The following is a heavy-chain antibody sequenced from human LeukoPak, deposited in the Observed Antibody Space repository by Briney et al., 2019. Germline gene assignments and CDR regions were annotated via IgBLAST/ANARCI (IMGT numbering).Heavy chain of an antibody. J-gene: IGHJ5*02. CDR3: ARDRGSSWYVDWFDP. Sequence: SETLSLTCTVSGGSISSGSYYWSWIRQPAGKGLEWIVRIYTSGSTNYNPSLKSRVTISVDTSKNQFSLKLSSVTAADTAVYYCARDRGSSWYVDWFDPWGQGTLVTVSS. V-gene: IGHV4-61*02. CDR2: IYTSGST. D-gene: IGHD6-13*01. CDR1: GGSISSGSYY.